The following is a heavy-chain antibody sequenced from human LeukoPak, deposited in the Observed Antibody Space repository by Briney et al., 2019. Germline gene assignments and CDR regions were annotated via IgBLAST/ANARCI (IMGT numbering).Heavy chain of an antibody. CDR1: EYTFTSYD. CDR2: MNPNSGNT. V-gene: IGHV1-8*01. Sequence: GASVKVSCKASEYTFTSYDINWVRQATGQGLEWMGWMNPNSGNTGYAQKFQGRVTMTRNTSISTAYMELSSLRSEDTAVYYCATKGYCSSTSCPPVLDYWGQGTLVTVSS. D-gene: IGHD2-2*01. CDR3: ATKGYCSSTSCPPVLDY. J-gene: IGHJ4*02.